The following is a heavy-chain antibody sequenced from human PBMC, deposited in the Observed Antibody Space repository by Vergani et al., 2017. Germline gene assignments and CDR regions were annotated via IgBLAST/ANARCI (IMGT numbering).Heavy chain of an antibody. D-gene: IGHD4-11*01. Sequence: QVQLQQWGGGLLKPSETLSLTCVVNGGSFTSYHWTWIRQSPGEGLEWVGDIDHTGRPDYNPSPKSRLTMSVDKSRNQFSLTLNSVTATDTAIYFCARVNTETNGHLYYYYYMDVRGQGTAVTVS. V-gene: IGHV4-34*01. CDR2: IDHTGRP. CDR1: GGSFTSYH. J-gene: IGHJ6*03. CDR3: ARVNTETNGHLYYYYYMDV.